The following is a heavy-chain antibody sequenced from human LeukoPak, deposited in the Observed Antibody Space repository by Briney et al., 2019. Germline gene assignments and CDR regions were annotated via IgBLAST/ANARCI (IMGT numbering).Heavy chain of an antibody. Sequence: GGSLRLSCSASGFTFSNYFMHWVRQAPGEGLVWVSRINGDGTTTMYADSVKGRFTISRDNAKNTLYLQMHSLTAEDTAVYYCAKGAGKGILYYYFDYWGQGTLVTVSS. J-gene: IGHJ4*02. CDR3: AKGAGKGILYYYFDY. CDR2: INGDGTTT. CDR1: GFTFSNYF. D-gene: IGHD3-10*01. V-gene: IGHV3-74*03.